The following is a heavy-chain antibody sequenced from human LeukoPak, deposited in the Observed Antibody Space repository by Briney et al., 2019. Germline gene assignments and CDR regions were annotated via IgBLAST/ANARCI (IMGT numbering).Heavy chain of an antibody. CDR1: GFSVSSNY. CDR2: IYSGDST. Sequence: PGGSLRLSCAASGFSVSSNYMSWARQAPGKGLEWVSIIYSGDSTYYADSVKGRFTISRDNSKNTLFLQMNSLRAEDTAVYHCARIDSRGYFYFGYWGQGTLVTVAS. D-gene: IGHD3-22*01. J-gene: IGHJ4*01. V-gene: IGHV3-53*01. CDR3: ARIDSRGYFYFGY.